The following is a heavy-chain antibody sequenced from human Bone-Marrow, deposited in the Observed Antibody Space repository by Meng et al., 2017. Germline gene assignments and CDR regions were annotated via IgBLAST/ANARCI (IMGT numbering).Heavy chain of an antibody. D-gene: IGHD6-13*01. CDR1: GFTFSSYS. Sequence: GESLKISCAASGFTFSSYSMNWVRQAPGKGLEWVSSISSSSSYRYYADSVKGRFTISRDNAKNSLYLQMNSLRAEDTAVYYCAKDTGIAAAVDYWGQGTLVTVSS. V-gene: IGHV3-21*01. CDR3: AKDTGIAAAVDY. CDR2: ISSSSSYR. J-gene: IGHJ4*02.